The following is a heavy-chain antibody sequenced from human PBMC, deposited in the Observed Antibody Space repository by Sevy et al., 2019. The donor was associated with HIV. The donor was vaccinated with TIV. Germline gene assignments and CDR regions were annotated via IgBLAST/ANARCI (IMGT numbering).Heavy chain of an antibody. CDR2: IKQDGSEK. CDR3: AGGGALDY. CDR1: EFTFSAYW. J-gene: IGHJ4*02. D-gene: IGHD1-26*01. Sequence: GGSLRLSCAASEFTFSAYWMTWIRQAPGKGLEWVANIKQDGSEKYYGDSVKGRFTISRDNAKNSLYLQMNSLRVEDTPVYYCAGGGALDYWGQGTLVTVSS. V-gene: IGHV3-7*01.